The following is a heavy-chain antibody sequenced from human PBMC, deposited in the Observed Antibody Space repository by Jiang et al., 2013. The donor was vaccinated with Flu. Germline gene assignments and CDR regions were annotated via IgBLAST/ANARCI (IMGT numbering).Heavy chain of an antibody. CDR2: ISRSSSDT. J-gene: IGHJ6*02. V-gene: IGHV3-21*06. CDR3: ARELVGTGWYGQDYYYYGMDV. Sequence: VQLVESGGGLVKPGGSLRLSCAVSGFTFDTYSMNWVRQAPGKGLEWVSGISRSSSDTYYADSVKGRFFISRDNTKNSLFLQMNSLRAEDTAVYYCARELVGTGWYGQDYYYYGMDVWGQGTTVTVTS. D-gene: IGHD6-19*01. CDR1: GFTFDTYS.